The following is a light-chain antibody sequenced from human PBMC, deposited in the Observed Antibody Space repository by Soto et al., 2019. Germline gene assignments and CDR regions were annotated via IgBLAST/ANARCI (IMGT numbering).Light chain of an antibody. J-gene: IGKJ1*01. CDR2: GAS. CDR3: QQYHRYWP. CDR1: QSVSSN. Sequence: DIGMTQSPDTLSVSPGERATLSCRASQSVSSNLAWYQQKPGQAPRLLIYGASTRATGIPARFSGSGSGTEFTLTISSLQTDDFSTYYCQQYHRYWPFCQGTKVDIK. V-gene: IGKV3-15*01.